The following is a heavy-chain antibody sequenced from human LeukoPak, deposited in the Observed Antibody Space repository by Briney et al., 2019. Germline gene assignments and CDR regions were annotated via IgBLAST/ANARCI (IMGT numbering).Heavy chain of an antibody. D-gene: IGHD5-18*01. CDR3: VRHNYGYDY. V-gene: IGHV3-74*01. CDR1: GFTFNRYW. J-gene: IGHJ4*02. Sequence: GGSLRLSCAASGFTFNRYWMHWVRQAPGEGPVWVAHILNDGGSTSYADSVKGRFTISRDNAKNTLSLQMNSLRAEDTAVYYCVRHNYGYDYWGQGTPITVSS. CDR2: ILNDGGST.